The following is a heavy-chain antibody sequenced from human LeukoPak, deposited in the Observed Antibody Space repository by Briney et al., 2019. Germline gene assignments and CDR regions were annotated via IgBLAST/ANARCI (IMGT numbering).Heavy chain of an antibody. V-gene: IGHV3-7*03. Sequence: GGSLRLSCAASGFTFSNYWMSWVRQAPGKGPEWMGNIKEDGSETYYVDSVKGRFTISRDNAQNSLYLHMHSLRVEDTAVYYCARDPYVSNFDYWGQGTLVTVSS. J-gene: IGHJ4*02. CDR3: ARDPYVSNFDY. CDR1: GFTFSNYW. CDR2: IKEDGSET. D-gene: IGHD3-10*02.